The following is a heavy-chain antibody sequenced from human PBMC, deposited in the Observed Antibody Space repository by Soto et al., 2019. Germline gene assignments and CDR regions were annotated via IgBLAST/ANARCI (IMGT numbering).Heavy chain of an antibody. CDR1: GGSISRSSYY. V-gene: IGHV4-39*01. D-gene: IGHD6-19*01. CDR2: IYYSGST. Sequence: SETLSLTCTVSGGSISRSSYYWGWIRQPPGKGLEWIGSIYYSGSTYYNPSLKSRVTISVDTSKNQFSLKLSSVTAADTAVYYCATGEGGSGWYHYFDYWGQGTLVTVSS. J-gene: IGHJ4*02. CDR3: ATGEGGSGWYHYFDY.